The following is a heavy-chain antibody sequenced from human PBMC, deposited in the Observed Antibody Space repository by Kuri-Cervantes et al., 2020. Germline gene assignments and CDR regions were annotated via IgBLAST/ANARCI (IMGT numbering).Heavy chain of an antibody. J-gene: IGHJ4*02. D-gene: IGHD3-10*01. Sequence: GESLKISCAASGFTVSSNYMSWVRQAPGKGLEWVGFIRSKAYGGTTEYAASVKGRFTISRDDSKSIAYLQMNSLKTEDTAVYYCTRVWFGELSYDSSGYFDYWGQGTLVTVSS. CDR3: TRVWFGELSYDSSGYFDY. V-gene: IGHV3-49*04. CDR2: IRSKAYGGTT. CDR1: GFTVSSNY.